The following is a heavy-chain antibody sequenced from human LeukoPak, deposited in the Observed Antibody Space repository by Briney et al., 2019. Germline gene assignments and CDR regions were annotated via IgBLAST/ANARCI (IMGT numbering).Heavy chain of an antibody. D-gene: IGHD5-24*01. CDR1: GYTFTSYS. CDR2: ISAYNGYT. CDR3: SRVRDGYPTD. V-gene: IGHV1-18*04. Sequence: ASVKVSCKASGYTFTSYSISWVRQAPGQGLEWMGWISAYNGYTNYAQKLQGRVTMTTDTSTSTAYMELRSLRSDDTAVYYCSRVRDGYPTDWGQETLVTVSS. J-gene: IGHJ4*02.